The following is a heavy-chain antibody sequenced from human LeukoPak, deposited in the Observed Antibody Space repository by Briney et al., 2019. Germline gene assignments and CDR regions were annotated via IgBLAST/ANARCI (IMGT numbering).Heavy chain of an antibody. Sequence: PGRSLILSCAASGFTFSSYAMHWIRQAPGKGLEWVAVISYDGSNKYYADSVKGRFTISRDNSKNTLYLQMNSLRAEDTAVYYCARDHQPIAVAGLFDYWGQGTLVTVSS. CDR1: GFTFSSYA. CDR2: ISYDGSNK. CDR3: ARDHQPIAVAGLFDY. J-gene: IGHJ4*02. D-gene: IGHD6-19*01. V-gene: IGHV3-30-3*01.